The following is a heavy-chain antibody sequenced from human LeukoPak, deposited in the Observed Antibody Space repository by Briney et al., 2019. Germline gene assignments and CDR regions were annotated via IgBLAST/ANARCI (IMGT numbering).Heavy chain of an antibody. Sequence: GGSLRLSCAASGFTFDDYGMSWVRQAPGKGLEWVSGINWNGGSTGYADSVKGRFTISRDNAKNSLYLQMNSLRAEDTALYYCAKHSRAHALDYWGQGTLVTVSS. J-gene: IGHJ4*02. CDR2: INWNGGST. CDR1: GFTFDDYG. D-gene: IGHD4-11*01. V-gene: IGHV3-20*04. CDR3: AKHSRAHALDY.